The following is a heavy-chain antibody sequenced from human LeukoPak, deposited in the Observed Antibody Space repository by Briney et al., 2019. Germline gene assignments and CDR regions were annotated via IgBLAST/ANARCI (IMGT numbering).Heavy chain of an antibody. D-gene: IGHD5-18*01. CDR3: ARAGYSYGSFTGFDY. CDR2: IYYSGST. V-gene: IGHV4-59*01. Sequence: SETLSLTCAVYGGSFSGYYWSWIRQPPGKGLEWIGYIYYSGSTNYNPSLKSRVTISVDTSKNQFSLKLSSVTAADTAVYYCARAGYSYGSFTGFDYWGQGTLVTVSS. J-gene: IGHJ4*02. CDR1: GGSFSGYY.